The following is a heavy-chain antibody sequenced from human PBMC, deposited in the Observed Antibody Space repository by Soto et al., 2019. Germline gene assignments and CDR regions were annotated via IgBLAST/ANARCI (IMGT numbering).Heavy chain of an antibody. V-gene: IGHV3-23*01. J-gene: IGHJ4*02. CDR1: GFTVSSKY. CDR2: ISGSGGST. CDR3: AKDLSDYDFWSGYTSLRPS. D-gene: IGHD3-3*01. Sequence: GGSLRLSCAASGFTVSSKYMSWVRQAPGKGLEWVSAISGSGGSTYYADSVKGRFTISRDNSKNTLYLQMNSLRAEDTAVYYCAKDLSDYDFWSGYTSLRPSWGQGTLVTVSS.